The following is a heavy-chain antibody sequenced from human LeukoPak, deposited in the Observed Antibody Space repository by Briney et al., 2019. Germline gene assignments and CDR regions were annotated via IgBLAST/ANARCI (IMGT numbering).Heavy chain of an antibody. J-gene: IGHJ3*02. D-gene: IGHD3-22*01. Sequence: PSETLSLTCAVYGGSFSGYYWSWIRQPPGKGLEWIGEINHSGSTNYNPSLKSRVTISVDTSKNQFSLKLSSVTAADTAVYYCARNGGYYTADAFDIWGQGTMVTVSS. CDR2: INHSGST. CDR3: ARNGGYYTADAFDI. CDR1: GGSFSGYY. V-gene: IGHV4-34*01.